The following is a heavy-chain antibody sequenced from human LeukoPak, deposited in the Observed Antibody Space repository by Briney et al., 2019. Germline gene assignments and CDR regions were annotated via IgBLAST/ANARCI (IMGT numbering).Heavy chain of an antibody. CDR3: ARVRYPYYYDSSGVYFDY. CDR1: GFTVSSNY. D-gene: IGHD3-22*01. Sequence: GGSLRLSCAASGFTVSSNYMSWVRQAPGKGLEWVSVIYSGGSTYCADSVKGRFTISRDNSKNTLYLQMNSLRAEDTAVYYCARVRYPYYYDSSGVYFDYWGQGTLVTVSS. V-gene: IGHV3-66*01. J-gene: IGHJ4*02. CDR2: IYSGGST.